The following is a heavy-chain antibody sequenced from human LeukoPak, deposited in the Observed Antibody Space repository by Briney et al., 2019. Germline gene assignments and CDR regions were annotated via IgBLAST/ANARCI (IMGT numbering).Heavy chain of an antibody. CDR2: IYYSGST. J-gene: IGHJ3*02. CDR3: ARPSLYCYDSSLSDI. CDR1: GGSISSSSYY. Sequence: SETLSLTCTVSGGSISSSSYYWGWIRQPPGKGLEWIGSIYYSGSTYYNPSLKSRVTISVDTSKNQFSLKLSSVTAADTAVYYCARPSLYCYDSSLSDIWGQGTMVTVSS. D-gene: IGHD3-22*01. V-gene: IGHV4-39*01.